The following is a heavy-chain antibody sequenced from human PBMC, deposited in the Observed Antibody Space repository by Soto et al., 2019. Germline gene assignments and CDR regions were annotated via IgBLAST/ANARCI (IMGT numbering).Heavy chain of an antibody. Sequence: EVQLLESGGGLVQPGGSLRLSCAASGFTFSSYAMSWVRQAPGKGLEWVSAISGSGGSTYYADSVKGRFTISRDNSKNTLYLQMNSLRAEDTAVYYCARRGGSHCSSTSCYTYYGMDVWGQGTTVTVSS. J-gene: IGHJ6*02. V-gene: IGHV3-23*01. CDR2: ISGSGGST. CDR1: GFTFSSYA. CDR3: ARRGGSHCSSTSCYTYYGMDV. D-gene: IGHD2-2*02.